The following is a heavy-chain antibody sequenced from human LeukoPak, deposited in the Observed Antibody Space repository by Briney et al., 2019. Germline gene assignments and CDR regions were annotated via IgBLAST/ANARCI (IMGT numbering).Heavy chain of an antibody. D-gene: IGHD6-6*01. CDR3: ARQSIAARRAFDI. Sequence: SETLSLTCTVSGGSISRYYWSWIRQPPGKGLEWIGYIYYSGSAKYNPSLKSRVTISVDTSKNQFSLMLTSVTAADTAVYYCARQSIAARRAFDIWGQGTMVTVSS. CDR1: GGSISRYY. V-gene: IGHV4-59*08. J-gene: IGHJ3*02. CDR2: IYYSGSA.